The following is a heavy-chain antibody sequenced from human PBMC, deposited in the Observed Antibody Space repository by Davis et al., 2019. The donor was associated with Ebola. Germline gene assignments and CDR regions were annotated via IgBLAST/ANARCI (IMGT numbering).Heavy chain of an antibody. V-gene: IGHV4-34*01. D-gene: IGHD3-10*01. Sequence: PSETLSLTCAVYGGSFSGYYWSWIRQPPGKGLEWIGEINHSGSTNYNPSLKSRVTISVDTSKNQFSLKLSSVTAADTAVYYCARPGRSRYYGSGSYLPYPYYYYYMDVWGKGTTVTVSS. J-gene: IGHJ6*03. CDR1: GGSFSGYY. CDR2: INHSGST. CDR3: ARPGRSRYYGSGSYLPYPYYYYYMDV.